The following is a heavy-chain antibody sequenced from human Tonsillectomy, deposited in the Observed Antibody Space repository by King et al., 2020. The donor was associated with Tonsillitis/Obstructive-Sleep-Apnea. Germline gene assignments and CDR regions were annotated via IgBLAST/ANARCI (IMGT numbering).Heavy chain of an antibody. CDR2: IYWDDDK. V-gene: IGHV2-5*02. CDR3: AHGRITIFGVVIMLDY. CDR1: GFSLSTSGVG. J-gene: IGHJ4*02. D-gene: IGHD3-3*01. Sequence: TLQESGPTLVKPTQTLTLTCTFSGFSLSTSGVGVGWIRQPPGKALEWLALIYWDDDKRYSPSLKSRLTITKDTSKNQVVLTMTNMDPVDTATYYCAHGRITIFGVVIMLDYWGQGTLVTVSS.